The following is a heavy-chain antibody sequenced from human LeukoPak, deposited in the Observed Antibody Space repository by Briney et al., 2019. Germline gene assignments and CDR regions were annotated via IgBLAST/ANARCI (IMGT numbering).Heavy chain of an antibody. CDR1: GGSFSGYY. CDR3: ARVVVVATYLDY. CDR2: IYHSGST. D-gene: IGHD3-22*01. J-gene: IGHJ4*02. V-gene: IGHV4-34*01. Sequence: SETLSLTCAVYGGSFSGYYWSWIRQPPGKGLEWIGYIYHSGSTYYNPSLKSRVTISVDRSKNQFSLKLSSVTAADTAVYYCARVVVVATYLDYWGQGTLVTVSS.